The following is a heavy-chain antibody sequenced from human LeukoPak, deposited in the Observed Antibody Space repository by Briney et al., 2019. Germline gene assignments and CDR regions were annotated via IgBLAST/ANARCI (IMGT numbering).Heavy chain of an antibody. CDR2: INPNSGGT. CDR3: ARGSVTVQLWSTGPDY. V-gene: IGHV1-2*02. Sequence: ASVKVSCKASGYTFTGYYMHWVRQAPGQGLEWMGWINPNSGGTNYAQKFQGRVTMTRDTSIITAYMELSRLRSDDTAVYYCARGSVTVQLWSTGPDYWGQGTLVTVSS. J-gene: IGHJ4*02. CDR1: GYTFTGYY. D-gene: IGHD5-18*01.